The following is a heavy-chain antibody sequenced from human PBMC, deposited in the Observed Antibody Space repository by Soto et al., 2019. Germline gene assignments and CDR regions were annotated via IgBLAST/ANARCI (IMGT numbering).Heavy chain of an antibody. CDR3: AGQDIVVVVAATQVEY. CDR1: GGSISSSSYY. J-gene: IGHJ4*02. D-gene: IGHD2-15*01. CDR2: IYYSGST. V-gene: IGHV4-39*01. Sequence: SETLSLTCTVSGGSISSSSYYWGWIRQPPGKGLEWIGSIYYSGSTYYNPSLKSRVTISVDTSKNQFSLKLSSVTAADTAVYYCAGQDIVVVVAATQVEYWGQGTLVTVSS.